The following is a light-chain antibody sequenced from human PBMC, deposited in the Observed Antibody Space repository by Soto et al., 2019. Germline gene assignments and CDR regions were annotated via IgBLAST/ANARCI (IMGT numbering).Light chain of an antibody. CDR1: QGVSSY. CDR2: AAS. V-gene: IGKV1-8*01. J-gene: IGKJ1*01. Sequence: AIRMTQSPSSFSASTGDRVTITCRASQGVSSYLAWYQQKPGKAPKLLIYAASTLQSGVPSRFSGSGSGTYFTLTISCLQSEDFATYYCQQYYSYPQTFGQGTTVEIK. CDR3: QQYYSYPQT.